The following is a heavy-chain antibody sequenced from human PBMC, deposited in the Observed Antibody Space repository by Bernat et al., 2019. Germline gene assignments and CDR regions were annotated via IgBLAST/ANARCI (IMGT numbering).Heavy chain of an antibody. V-gene: IGHV4-4*02. Sequence: HVQLQESGPGLVKPSGTLSLTCAVSGGSVNDDNWWSWVRQPPGKGLEWIGEIYHSGSTNYNPSLKSRVTVSVDTSRDQFSLYLTSVTAADRAVYYCAKNFFYSMDVWVQGTTVTVSS. D-gene: IGHD1-7*01. CDR2: IYHSGST. CDR1: GGSVNDDNW. J-gene: IGHJ6*02. CDR3: AKNFFYSMDV.